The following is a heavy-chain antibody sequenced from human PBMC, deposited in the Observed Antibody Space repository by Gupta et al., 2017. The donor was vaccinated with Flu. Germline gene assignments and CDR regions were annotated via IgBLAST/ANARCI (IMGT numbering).Heavy chain of an antibody. Sequence: TCSTYSMNGVRKAPGKGLEWVSYISSTGATIYYAASVKGGFTISRDTARNSRYRQMNSLRAEDTAVYDYATSCSGGNCLDYWGQGTMGTVSS. V-gene: IGHV3-48*01. CDR3: ATSCSGGNCLDY. J-gene: IGHJ4*02. D-gene: IGHD2-15*01. CDR2: ISSTGATI. CDR1: TCSTYS.